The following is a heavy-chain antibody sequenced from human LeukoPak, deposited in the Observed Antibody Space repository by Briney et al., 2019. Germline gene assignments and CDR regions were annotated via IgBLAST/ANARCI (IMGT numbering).Heavy chain of an antibody. J-gene: IGHJ4*02. CDR1: GLTFSIYW. CDR3: AGDPGEY. V-gene: IGHV3-7*01. Sequence: QPGGSLPLSCAASGLTFSIYWMSWVRQDPGKGLEWVATIPPDGTEKFYVASVKGRFIISRDNAKKSLYLQMNRLRGEDTGVYYCAGDPGEYRGQGTLVTVSS. D-gene: IGHD3-16*01. CDR2: IPPDGTEK.